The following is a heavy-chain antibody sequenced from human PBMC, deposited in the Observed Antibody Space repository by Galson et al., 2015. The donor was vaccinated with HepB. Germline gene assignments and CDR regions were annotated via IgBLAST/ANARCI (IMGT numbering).Heavy chain of an antibody. Sequence: QSGAEVKKPGEPLKISCKASGGTFSSYAISWVRRAPGQGLEWMGGIIPIFGTANYAQKFQGRVTITADESTSTAYMELSSLRSEDTAVYYCAGGLQMNPFDYWGQGTLVTVSS. D-gene: IGHD1-14*01. CDR2: IIPIFGTA. V-gene: IGHV1-69*01. CDR1: GGTFSSYA. J-gene: IGHJ4*02. CDR3: AGGLQMNPFDY.